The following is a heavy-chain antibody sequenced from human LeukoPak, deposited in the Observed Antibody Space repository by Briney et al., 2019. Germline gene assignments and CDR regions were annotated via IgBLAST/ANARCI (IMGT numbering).Heavy chain of an antibody. Sequence: PGGSLRLSCAASGLPFSHSGMHWVRQAPGKGLEWVAFIRYDGSNKYYADSVKGRFTISRDNSKNALYLQMNSLRGEDTAVYYCFDITVTDVPYWGQGTLVTVSS. CDR2: IRYDGSNK. J-gene: IGHJ4*02. CDR1: GLPFSHSG. V-gene: IGHV3-30*02. CDR3: FDITVTDVPY. D-gene: IGHD4-11*01.